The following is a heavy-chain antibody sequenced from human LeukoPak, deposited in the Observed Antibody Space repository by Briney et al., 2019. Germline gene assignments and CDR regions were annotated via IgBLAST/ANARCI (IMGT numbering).Heavy chain of an antibody. CDR3: ARLGGSYYTY. V-gene: IGHV3-7*01. J-gene: IGHJ4*02. Sequence: GASLRLSCVASGFAFSSYWMTWVRQAPGKGLEWVANIKQDGGEEYYVDSVKGRFTISRDNAKNSLFLRMNSLRVEDTAVYYCARLGGSYYTYWGQGTLVTVSS. D-gene: IGHD1-26*01. CDR2: IKQDGGEE. CDR1: GFAFSSYW.